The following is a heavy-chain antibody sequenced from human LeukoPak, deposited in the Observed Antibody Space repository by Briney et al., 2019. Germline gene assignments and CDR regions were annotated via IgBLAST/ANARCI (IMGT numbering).Heavy chain of an antibody. Sequence: GGSLRLSCAASGFISSNYAMHWVRQAPGKGLGWVALISSDGSKTYHADSVKGRFSISRDNSKNTLYLQLNSLRAEDTSVYYCARDSTYWYDSGSSGPHYFDYWGQGTLVTVSS. J-gene: IGHJ4*02. D-gene: IGHD3-10*01. CDR3: ARDSTYWYDSGSSGPHYFDY. CDR2: ISSDGSKT. CDR1: GFISSNYA. V-gene: IGHV3-30*01.